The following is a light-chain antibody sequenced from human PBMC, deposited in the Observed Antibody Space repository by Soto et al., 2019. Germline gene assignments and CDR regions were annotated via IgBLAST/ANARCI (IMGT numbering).Light chain of an antibody. CDR3: SSYTSSSTVV. J-gene: IGLJ2*01. CDR1: GSDVGGYNY. V-gene: IGLV2-14*01. Sequence: QSALTQPASVSGSPGQSITISCTGTGSDVGGYNYVSWYQQHPGKAPKLMIYDVSNRPSGVSNRFSGSKSGNTAPLTISGLQAEDEADYYCSSYTSSSTVVFGGGTKLTVL. CDR2: DVS.